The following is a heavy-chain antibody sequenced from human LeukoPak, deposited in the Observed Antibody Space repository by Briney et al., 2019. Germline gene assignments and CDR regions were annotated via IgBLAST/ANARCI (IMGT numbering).Heavy chain of an antibody. V-gene: IGHV4-4*09. CDR1: GGSSSSYY. Sequence: PSETLSLTCTVSGGSSSSYYWSWIRQPPGKELEWIGYIYTSGNTNYNPSLKSRVTLSVDTSKNQFSLKLSSVTAADTAVYYCASARSNYIDYWGQGTLVTVSS. D-gene: IGHD3-10*01. CDR2: IYTSGNT. J-gene: IGHJ4*02. CDR3: ASARSNYIDY.